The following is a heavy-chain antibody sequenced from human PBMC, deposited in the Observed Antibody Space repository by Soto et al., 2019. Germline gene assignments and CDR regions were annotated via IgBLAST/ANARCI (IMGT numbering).Heavy chain of an antibody. J-gene: IGHJ5*02. CDR2: IYYSGST. Sequence: SETRSLTCTVAGGSISSSSYYWVWIRQPPGKGLEWIGSIYYSGSTNYNPSLKSRVTISVDTSKNQFSLKLSSVTAADTAVYYCARAGPGNWNYWGSWFDPRGQGTLVTVSS. V-gene: IGHV4-39*07. CDR3: ARAGPGNWNYWGSWFDP. D-gene: IGHD1-7*01. CDR1: GGSISSSSYY.